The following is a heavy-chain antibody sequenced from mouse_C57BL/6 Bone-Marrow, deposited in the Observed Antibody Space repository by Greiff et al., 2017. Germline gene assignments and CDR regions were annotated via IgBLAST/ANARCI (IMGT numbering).Heavy chain of an antibody. J-gene: IGHJ2*01. V-gene: IGHV1-9*01. CDR1: GYTFTGYW. D-gene: IGHD1-1*01. CDR2: ILPGSGST. Sequence: QVQLQQSGAELMKPGASVKLSCKATGYTFTGYWIEWVKQRPGHGLEWIGEILPGSGSTNSNEKFKGKATFTADTSSNTAYMQLSSLTTEDSAIYYCARKGITTVVGYFDYWGQGTTLTVSS. CDR3: ARKGITTVVGYFDY.